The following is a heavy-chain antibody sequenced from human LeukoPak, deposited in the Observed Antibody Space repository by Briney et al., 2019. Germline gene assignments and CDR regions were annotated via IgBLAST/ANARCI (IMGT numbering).Heavy chain of an antibody. CDR1: GFSVSSEH. D-gene: IGHD3-22*01. J-gene: IGHJ4*02. V-gene: IGHV3-66*04. CDR2: IHDGGRT. Sequence: GGSLRLSCAASGFSVSSEHMGWVRQAPGKGLEWVSTIHDGGRTYFAYSVKGRFIMSRDSSKNTMFLQMNRLSVEDTDVYYCARLNLHYDSSDNWGQGTLITVSS. CDR3: ARLNLHYDSSDN.